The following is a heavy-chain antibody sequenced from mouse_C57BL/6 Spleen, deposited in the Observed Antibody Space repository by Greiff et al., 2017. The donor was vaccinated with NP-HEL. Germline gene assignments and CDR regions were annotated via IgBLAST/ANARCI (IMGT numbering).Heavy chain of an antibody. J-gene: IGHJ4*01. CDR3: TRGGPTMEVDY. CDR2: IDPETGGT. V-gene: IGHV1-15*01. D-gene: IGHD6-1*01. Sequence: QVQLKQSGAELVRPGASVTLSCKASGYTFTDYEMHWVKQTPVHGLEWIGAIDPETGGTAYNQKFKGKAILTADKSSSTAYMELRSLTSEDSAVYYCTRGGPTMEVDYWGQGTSVTVSS. CDR1: GYTFTDYE.